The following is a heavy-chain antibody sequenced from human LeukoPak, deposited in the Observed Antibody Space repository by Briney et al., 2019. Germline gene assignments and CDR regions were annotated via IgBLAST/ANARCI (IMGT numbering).Heavy chain of an antibody. CDR3: ARRIAVAGDYYYYYGMDV. Sequence: SETLSLTCTVSGYSISSGYYWGWIRQPPGKGLEWIGSIYHSGSTYYNPSLKSRVTISVDTSKNQFSLKLSSVTAADTAVYYCARRIAVAGDYYYYYGMDVWGQGTTVTVSS. D-gene: IGHD6-19*01. V-gene: IGHV4-38-2*02. J-gene: IGHJ6*02. CDR1: GYSISSGYY. CDR2: IYHSGST.